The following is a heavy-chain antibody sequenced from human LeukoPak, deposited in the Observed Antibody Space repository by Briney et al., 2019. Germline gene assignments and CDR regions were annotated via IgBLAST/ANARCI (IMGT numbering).Heavy chain of an antibody. D-gene: IGHD6-13*01. V-gene: IGHV3-23*01. Sequence: GGSLRLSCAASGFTFSSYAMSWVRQAPGKGLEWVSAISGSGGSTYYADSVKGRFTISRDNSKNTLYLQMNSLRAEDTAVYYCAKFKTAAGTSVSPTDYWGQGTLVTVSS. J-gene: IGHJ4*02. CDR2: ISGSGGST. CDR1: GFTFSSYA. CDR3: AKFKTAAGTSVSPTDY.